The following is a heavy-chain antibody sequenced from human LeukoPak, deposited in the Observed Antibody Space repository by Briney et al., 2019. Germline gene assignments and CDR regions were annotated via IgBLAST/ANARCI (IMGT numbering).Heavy chain of an antibody. CDR3: AKDIRPYYDFWSGYYGAFDI. CDR1: GFNFGHYT. CDR2: INRDGGTT. D-gene: IGHD3-3*01. Sequence: PGGSLRLSCAASGFNFGHYTMHWVRQAPGKGLEWVSLINRDGGTTYYADSVKGRFTVSRDNRKNSLYLQMNSLRTEDMALYYCAKDIRPYYDFWSGYYGAFDIWGQGTMVTVSS. J-gene: IGHJ3*02. V-gene: IGHV3-43*01.